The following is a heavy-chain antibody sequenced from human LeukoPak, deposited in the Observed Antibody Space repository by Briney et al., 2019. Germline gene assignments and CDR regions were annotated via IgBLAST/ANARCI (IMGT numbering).Heavy chain of an antibody. CDR1: AFTFSNYA. Sequence: GGSLRLSCAASAFTFSNYAMSWVRQAPGKGLEWVSAISGGGVGTYYADSVRGRFTISRDNSKNTLYLQMNSLRAEDTAVYYCASILTAAGTRYWGHGTLVTVFS. V-gene: IGHV3-23*01. CDR2: ISGGGVGT. D-gene: IGHD6-13*01. J-gene: IGHJ4*01. CDR3: ASILTAAGTRY.